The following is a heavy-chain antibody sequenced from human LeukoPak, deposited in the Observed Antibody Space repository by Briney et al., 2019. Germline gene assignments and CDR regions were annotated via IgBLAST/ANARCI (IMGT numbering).Heavy chain of an antibody. Sequence: SETLSLTCAVSGGSISSGGYSWSWIRQPPGKGLGWIGYIYHSGNTYYNPSLKSRVTISTDRSKNQFSLKLRSVTAADTAVYYCASEHNTVGFDYWGQGTLVTVSS. V-gene: IGHV4-30-2*01. D-gene: IGHD4-17*01. CDR2: IYHSGNT. J-gene: IGHJ4*02. CDR1: GGSISSGGYS. CDR3: ASEHNTVGFDY.